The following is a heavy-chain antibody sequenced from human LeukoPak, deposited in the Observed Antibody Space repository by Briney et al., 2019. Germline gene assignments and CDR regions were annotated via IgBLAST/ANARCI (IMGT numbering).Heavy chain of an antibody. J-gene: IGHJ5*02. CDR3: ARSRRITIFGVVIYNWFDP. V-gene: IGHV4-34*01. CDR2: INHSGST. CDR1: GGSFSGYY. D-gene: IGHD3-3*01. Sequence: PSETLSLTCAVYGGSFSGYYWSWIRQPPGKGLEWIGEINHSGSTNYNPSPKSRVTISVDTSKNQFSLKLSSVTAADTAVYYCARSRRITIFGVVIYNWFDPWGQGTLVTVSS.